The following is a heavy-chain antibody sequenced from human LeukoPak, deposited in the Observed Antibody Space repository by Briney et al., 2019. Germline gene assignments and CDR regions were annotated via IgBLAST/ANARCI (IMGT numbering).Heavy chain of an antibody. D-gene: IGHD3-16*02. CDR3: AKYRLSGRRDYDY. CDR1: GFTFSTYA. CDR2: IGTTAGDT. V-gene: IGHV3-23*01. J-gene: IGHJ4*02. Sequence: PGGSLRLSCAASGFTFSTYAMTWVRQAPGKGLEWVSTIGTTAGDTYNADSVKGRFTVSRDNSKNTLYLQMSSLRAEDTAVYYCAKYRLSGRRDYDYWGQRILVTVSS.